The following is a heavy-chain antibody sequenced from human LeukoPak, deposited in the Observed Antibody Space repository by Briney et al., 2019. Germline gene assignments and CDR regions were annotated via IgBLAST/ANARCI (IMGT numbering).Heavy chain of an antibody. J-gene: IGHJ4*02. V-gene: IGHV1-46*01. D-gene: IGHD3-22*01. CDR3: ARNYDSSGLDY. CDR1: GYTFTSYY. Sequence: ASVKLSCKASGYTFTSYYMHWVRQAPGQGLGWRGIINPSGGSESYAQKFQGRVTMTRDTSTSTVYMELSSLRSEDTAVYYCARNYDSSGLDYWGQGTLVTVSS. CDR2: INPSGGSE.